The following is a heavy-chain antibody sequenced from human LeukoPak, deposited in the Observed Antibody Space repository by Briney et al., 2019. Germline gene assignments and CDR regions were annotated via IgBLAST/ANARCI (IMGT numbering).Heavy chain of an antibody. CDR1: GGSMRNYF. CDR2: ISTGGST. Sequence: PSETLSLXCTVSGGSMRNYFWNWVRQPAGEGLEWIGRISTGGSTDYNPSLESRLTMSVDTSKNQFSLRLSSVTAADMAVYYCARDGSSSWPFDFWGQGTLVTVSS. J-gene: IGHJ4*02. V-gene: IGHV4-4*07. CDR3: ARDGSSSWPFDF. D-gene: IGHD6-13*01.